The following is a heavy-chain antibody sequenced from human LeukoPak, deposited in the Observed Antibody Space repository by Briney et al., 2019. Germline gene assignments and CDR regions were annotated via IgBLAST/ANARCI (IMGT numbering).Heavy chain of an antibody. CDR3: ARPAHSSSGRGVDY. Sequence: SETLSLTCTVSGYSISSGYYWGWIRQPPGKGLEWIGGIYHSGSTYYNPSLKSRVTISVDTSKNQFSLKLSSVTAADTAVYYCARPAHSSSGRGVDYWGQGTLVTVSS. CDR1: GYSISSGYY. J-gene: IGHJ4*02. D-gene: IGHD6-13*01. CDR2: IYHSGST. V-gene: IGHV4-38-2*02.